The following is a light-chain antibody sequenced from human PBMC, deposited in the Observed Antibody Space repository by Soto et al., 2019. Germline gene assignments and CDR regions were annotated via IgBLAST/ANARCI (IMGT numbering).Light chain of an antibody. Sequence: QSVLTQPPSASGTPGQRVTISCSGSNSNIGRNTVSWYQQFPGTAPKSLIYSNDQRPSGVPDRISGSRSGTSASLAISGLQSGDEAEYYCAAWDDTLGARVFGGGTKLTVL. J-gene: IGLJ2*01. CDR2: SND. CDR3: AAWDDTLGARV. CDR1: NSNIGRNT. V-gene: IGLV1-44*01.